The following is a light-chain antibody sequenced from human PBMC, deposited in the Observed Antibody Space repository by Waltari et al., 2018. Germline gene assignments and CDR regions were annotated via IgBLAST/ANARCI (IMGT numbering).Light chain of an antibody. CDR2: AAS. J-gene: IGKJ4*01. Sequence: QMTQSPSSLSASVGDRGTITCLASQSISTYLNWYQQKPGKAPNLLIYAASSLQRGVPSXXSXXXSGXXFTLXISSXXPXDFAXYYXQXXXXXXTFXGGXXVEIK. CDR1: QSISTY. V-gene: IGKV1-39*01. CDR3: QXXXXXXT.